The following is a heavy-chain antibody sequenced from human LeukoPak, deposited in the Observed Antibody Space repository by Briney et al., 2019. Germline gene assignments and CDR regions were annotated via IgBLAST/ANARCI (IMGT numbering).Heavy chain of an antibody. CDR3: ARDLLEPEMAA. CDR2: IYSSGDT. Sequence: PGGSPRLSCGASGFTNYMNWVRQAPERGLEWVSTIYSSGDTYYADSVRGRFTISRDKTKNMLFLQMNSLRVEDTAIYFCARDLLEPEMAAWGLGTLVTVSS. V-gene: IGHV3-53*01. CDR1: GFTNY. J-gene: IGHJ5*02. D-gene: IGHD5-24*01.